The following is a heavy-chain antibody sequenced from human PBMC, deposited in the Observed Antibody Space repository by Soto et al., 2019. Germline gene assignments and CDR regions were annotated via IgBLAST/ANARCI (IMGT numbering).Heavy chain of an antibody. J-gene: IGHJ3*02. CDR1: GGTFSNYA. Sequence: QVRLVQSGPEVKKPGSSVKVSCKASGGTFSNYAIPWVRQAPGQGLEYMGGSIPDFGTENYAQKFQDRAWSSAVRSMSTAYMELTGLPSDDTAVYYGAGGRGSSCDNSGSSWDAALDIWGQ. CDR3: AGGRGSSCDNSGSSWDAALDI. V-gene: IGHV1-69*06. CDR2: SIPDFGTE. D-gene: IGHD5-12*01.